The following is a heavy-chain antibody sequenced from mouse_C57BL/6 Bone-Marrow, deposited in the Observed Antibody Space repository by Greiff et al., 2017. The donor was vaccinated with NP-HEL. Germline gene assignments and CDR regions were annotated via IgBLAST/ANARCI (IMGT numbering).Heavy chain of an antibody. CDR2: INPSSGYT. J-gene: IGHJ4*01. CDR1: GYTFTSYT. D-gene: IGHD1-1*01. V-gene: IGHV1-4*01. CDR3: ARWPTVVHYYAMDY. Sequence: QVQLKESGAELARPGASVKMSCKASGYTFTSYTMHWVKQRPGQGLEWIGYINPSSGYTKYNQKFKDKATLTADKSSSTAYMQLSSLTSEDSAVYYCARWPTVVHYYAMDYWGQGTSVTVSS.